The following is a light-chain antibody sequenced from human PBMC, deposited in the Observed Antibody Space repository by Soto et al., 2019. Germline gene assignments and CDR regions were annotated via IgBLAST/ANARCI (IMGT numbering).Light chain of an antibody. CDR1: QGIDSF. J-gene: IGKJ4*01. V-gene: IGKV1-9*01. Sequence: IQLTQSPSSLSAFVGDRVTITCRASQGIDSFLVWYQQIPGKAPKLLIYAASTLQSGVPSRFSGSGSGTDFTRTISSLQPEDCATYYCQQLNSFPLTFGGGTKVEIK. CDR3: QQLNSFPLT. CDR2: AAS.